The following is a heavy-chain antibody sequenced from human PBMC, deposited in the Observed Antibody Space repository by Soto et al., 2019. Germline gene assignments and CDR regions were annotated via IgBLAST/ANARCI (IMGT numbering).Heavy chain of an antibody. J-gene: IGHJ4*01. Sequence: TLSLTCTVSGGSISSGGYYWSWIRQHPGKGLEWIGYIYDSGSTYYNPSLKSRVTISVDTSKDQFSLKLRSVTAADTAVYYCARVRGSGSYAAYYFDSWGQGTLVTVSS. CDR2: IYDSGST. D-gene: IGHD3-10*01. CDR3: ARVRGSGSYAAYYFDS. CDR1: GGSISSGGYY. V-gene: IGHV4-31*03.